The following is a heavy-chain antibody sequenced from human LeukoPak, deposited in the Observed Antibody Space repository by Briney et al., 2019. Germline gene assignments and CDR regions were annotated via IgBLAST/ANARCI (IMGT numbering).Heavy chain of an antibody. CDR3: ARNSPERGYSYGPLDNYFDY. CDR1: GFTFSGYW. Sequence: GGSLRLSCAASGFTFSGYWMTWVRQAPGKGLEWVANIKQDGSEKYYVDSAKGRFTISRDNAKNSLYLQMNSLRAEDTAVYYCARNSPERGYSYGPLDNYFDYWGQGTLVTVSS. CDR2: IKQDGSEK. V-gene: IGHV3-7*01. D-gene: IGHD5-18*01. J-gene: IGHJ4*02.